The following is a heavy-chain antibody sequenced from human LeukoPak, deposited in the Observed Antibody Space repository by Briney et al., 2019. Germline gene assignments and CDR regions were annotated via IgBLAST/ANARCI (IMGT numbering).Heavy chain of an antibody. CDR3: AKSGDSSRTYNWFDP. D-gene: IGHD2-21*02. Sequence: GGSLRLSCAASGFTFSSYAMSWVRQAPGKGLEWVSAISGSGGSTYYADSVKGRFTISRDNSKNTLYLQMNSLRAEDTALYYCAKSGDSSRTYNWFDPWGQGTLVTVSS. J-gene: IGHJ5*02. CDR1: GFTFSSYA. CDR2: ISGSGGST. V-gene: IGHV3-23*01.